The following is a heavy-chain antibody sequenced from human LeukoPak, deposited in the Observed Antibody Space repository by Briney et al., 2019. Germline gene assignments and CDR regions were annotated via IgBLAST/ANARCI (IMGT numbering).Heavy chain of an antibody. CDR1: GFTFSSYS. J-gene: IGHJ4*02. CDR3: ARNTYYDSSGYDY. Sequence: PGGSLRLSCTASGFTFSSYSMNWVRQAPGKGLEWVSSISSSSSYIYYADSVKGRFTISRDNAKNSLYLQMNSLRAEDTAVYYCARNTYYDSSGYDYWGQGTLVTVSS. D-gene: IGHD3-22*01. CDR2: ISSSSSYI. V-gene: IGHV3-21*01.